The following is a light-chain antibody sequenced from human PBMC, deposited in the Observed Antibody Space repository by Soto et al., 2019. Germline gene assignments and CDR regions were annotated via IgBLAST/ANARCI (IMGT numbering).Light chain of an antibody. J-gene: IGLJ1*01. CDR1: SSDVGNFKY. Sequence: QSVLTQPASVSGSPGQSITISCTGTSSDVGNFKYVSWYQQHPGKVPRLMLYEVSSRPSGVSNRFSGSKSGNTASLTISGLQAGDEADYFCSSYSTTYSYGFGSGTKVTVL. V-gene: IGLV2-14*01. CDR3: SSYSTTYSYG. CDR2: EVS.